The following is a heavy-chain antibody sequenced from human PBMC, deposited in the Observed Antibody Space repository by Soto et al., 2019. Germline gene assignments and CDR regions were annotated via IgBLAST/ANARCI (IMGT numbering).Heavy chain of an antibody. D-gene: IGHD3-10*01. CDR3: AKGVYYGSGSPIAHFDY. CDR1: GFTFSSYG. V-gene: IGHV3-30*18. Sequence: QVQLVESGGGVVQPGRSLRLSCAASGFTFSSYGMQWVRQAPGKGLEWVAVISYDGSNKYYADSVKGRFTISRDNSKNTLYLQMNSLRAEDTAVYYCAKGVYYGSGSPIAHFDYWGQGTLVTVSS. CDR2: ISYDGSNK. J-gene: IGHJ4*02.